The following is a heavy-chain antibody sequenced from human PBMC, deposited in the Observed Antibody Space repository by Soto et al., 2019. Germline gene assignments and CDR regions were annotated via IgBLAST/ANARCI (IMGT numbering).Heavy chain of an antibody. CDR3: ARGRVDGGELDL. V-gene: IGHV3-33*01. Sequence: VQLVESGGGVVQPGRSLRLSCAASGFTFRTYGMYWVRQAPGKGLEWVAVIWYDASNKYYADSVKGRFTISRDNSENTLYLQMNSLISEGTAVYYCARGRVDGGELDLWGQGTLVTVSS. J-gene: IGHJ4*02. CDR2: IWYDASNK. CDR1: GFTFRTYG. D-gene: IGHD1-26*01.